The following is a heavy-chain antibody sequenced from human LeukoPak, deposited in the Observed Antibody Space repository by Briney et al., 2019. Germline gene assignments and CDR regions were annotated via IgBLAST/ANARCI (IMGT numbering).Heavy chain of an antibody. D-gene: IGHD1-26*01. J-gene: IGHJ3*02. Sequence: PSETLSLTCAVSGGSISSSNWWSWVRQPPGKGLEWIGEIYHSGSTNYNPSLKSRVTISVDKSKNQFSLKLSSVTAADAAVYYCARGSSGGSRAFDIWGQGTMVTVSS. CDR2: IYHSGST. CDR1: GGSISSSNW. V-gene: IGHV4-4*02. CDR3: ARGSSGGSRAFDI.